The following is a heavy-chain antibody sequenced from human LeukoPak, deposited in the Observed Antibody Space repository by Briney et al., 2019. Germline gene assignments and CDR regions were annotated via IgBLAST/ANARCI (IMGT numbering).Heavy chain of an antibody. CDR2: MNPNSGNT. V-gene: IGHV1-8*01. CDR1: GYTFTSYD. CDR3: ARGECSGGSCYAHRWFDP. D-gene: IGHD2-15*01. J-gene: IGHJ5*02. Sequence: ASVKVSCKASGYTFTSYDINWVRQATGQGLEWMGWMNPNSGNTGYAQKFQDRVTMTRNTSIRTAYMELSSLRSEDTAVYYCARGECSGGSCYAHRWFDPWGQGTLVTVSS.